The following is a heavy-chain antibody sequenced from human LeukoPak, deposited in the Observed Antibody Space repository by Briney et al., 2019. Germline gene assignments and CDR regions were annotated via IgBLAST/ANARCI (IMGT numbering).Heavy chain of an antibody. V-gene: IGHV3-15*01. Sequence: GESLRLSCVVSGFTFSNAWMSWIRQAPGKGLEWVGRIKTKTDGDGTDYAAPVEGRFTISRDDSKNTLSLQMNSLKTEDTAVYYCAGGPARIRYWGQGTLVTVSS. D-gene: IGHD6-6*01. CDR2: IKTKTDGDGT. J-gene: IGHJ4*02. CDR1: GFTFSNAW. CDR3: AGGPARIRY.